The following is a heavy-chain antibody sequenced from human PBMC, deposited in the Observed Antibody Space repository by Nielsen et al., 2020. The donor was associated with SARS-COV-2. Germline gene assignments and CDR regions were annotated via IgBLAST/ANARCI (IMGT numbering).Heavy chain of an antibody. CDR3: AREAAIYYFDY. CDR2: ISYDGSNK. V-gene: IGHV3-30*03. CDR1: GFTFSSYG. D-gene: IGHD2-2*01. Sequence: GESLKISCAASGFTFSSYGMHWVRQAPGKGLEWVAVISYDGSNKYYADSVKGRFTISRDNSKNTLYLQMNSLRAEDTAVYYCAREAAIYYFDYWGQGTLVTVSS. J-gene: IGHJ4*02.